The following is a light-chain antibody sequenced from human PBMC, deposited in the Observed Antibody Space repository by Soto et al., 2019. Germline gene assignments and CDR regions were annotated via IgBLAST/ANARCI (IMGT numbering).Light chain of an antibody. J-gene: IGKJ2*01. V-gene: IGKV4-1*01. Sequence: DIVMTQSPDSLAVSLGERAAINCKSSQSVLHSSNNKNYLAWYQQKPGQPPRLLFYWPFTRESGVPDRFNASGSGTEFALTISSLQAEDVAVYYCQQYYSTPYTFGQGTKLEIK. CDR1: QSVLHSSNNKNY. CDR2: WPF. CDR3: QQYYSTPYT.